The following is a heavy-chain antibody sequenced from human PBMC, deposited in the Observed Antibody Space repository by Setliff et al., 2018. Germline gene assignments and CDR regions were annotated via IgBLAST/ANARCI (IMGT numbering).Heavy chain of an antibody. CDR3: ARGGNLNYYFDY. D-gene: IGHD2-15*01. CDR2: ISYDGSNK. CDR1: GFTFSSYA. Sequence: GGSLRLSCAASGFTFSSYAMYWVRQAPGKGLEWVAVISYDGSNKYYADSVKGRFTISRDNSKNTLYLQMNSLRAEDTAVYYCARGGNLNYYFDYWGQGTLVTVSS. V-gene: IGHV3-30*04. J-gene: IGHJ4*02.